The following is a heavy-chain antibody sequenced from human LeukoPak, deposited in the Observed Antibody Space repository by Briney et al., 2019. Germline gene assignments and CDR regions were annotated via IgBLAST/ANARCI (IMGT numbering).Heavy chain of an antibody. Sequence: GGSLRLSCAASGFTFSSYSMNWVRQAPGKGLEWVSSISSSSYIYYADSVKGRFTISRDNAKNSLYLQMNSLRAEDKAVYYCARGSGYSYGLPGGYWGQGTLVTVSS. CDR3: ARGSGYSYGLPGGY. CDR1: GFTFSSYS. V-gene: IGHV3-21*01. J-gene: IGHJ4*02. CDR2: ISSSSYI. D-gene: IGHD5-18*01.